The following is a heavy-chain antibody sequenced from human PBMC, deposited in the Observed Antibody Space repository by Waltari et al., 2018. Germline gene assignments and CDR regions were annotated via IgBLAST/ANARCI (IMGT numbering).Heavy chain of an antibody. CDR3: AREEFPAWDENYYGTDV. CDR1: GDSIRSSSYY. V-gene: IGHV4-39*01. J-gene: IGHJ6*02. CDR2: ISYKGGT. D-gene: IGHD1-26*01. Sequence: QLQLEESGPRLVKPSETLSLICSVSGDSIRSSSYYWAWIRQSPGKGLEYIASISYKGGTYYNPSFKTRATISVDTSKNQVSLRVNSVTAADTAVYHCAREEFPAWDENYYGTDVWGQGTTVTVSS.